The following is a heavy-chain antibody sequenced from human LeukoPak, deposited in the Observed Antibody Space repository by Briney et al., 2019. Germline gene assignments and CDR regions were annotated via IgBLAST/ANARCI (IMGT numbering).Heavy chain of an antibody. Sequence: GGSLRLSCAASGFTFSSYSMTWVRQAPGKGLEWVSSISSSSSYIYYADSVKGRFTISRDNAKNSLYLQMNSLRAEDTDVYYCARARVVGATALDNWGQGTLVTVSS. D-gene: IGHD1-26*01. CDR1: GFTFSSYS. CDR2: ISSSSSYI. V-gene: IGHV3-21*01. J-gene: IGHJ4*02. CDR3: ARARVVGATALDN.